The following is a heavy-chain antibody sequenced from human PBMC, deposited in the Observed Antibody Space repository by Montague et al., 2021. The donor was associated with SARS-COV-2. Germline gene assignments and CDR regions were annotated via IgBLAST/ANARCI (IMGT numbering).Heavy chain of an antibody. V-gene: IGHV6-1*01. Sequence: VSPGASLSSDSLSWHWVRQSPSRGLEWLASAYYRSKWYNDSAPSVSGRATVKPDTSRNQFSLHLDSVTPEDTALYFCARKMDSSFDVWGKGTMVIVSS. D-gene: IGHD2-2*03. CDR1: GASLSSDSLS. J-gene: IGHJ3*01. CDR2: AYYRSKWYN. CDR3: ARKMDSSFDV.